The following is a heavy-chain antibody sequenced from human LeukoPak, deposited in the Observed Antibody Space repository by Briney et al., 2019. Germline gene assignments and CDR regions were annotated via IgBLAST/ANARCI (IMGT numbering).Heavy chain of an antibody. D-gene: IGHD3-3*01. CDR1: GYTFTSYG. J-gene: IGHJ1*01. CDR2: ISAYNGNT. CDR3: ARGNYDFWSGYYQSVGREYFQH. V-gene: IGHV1-18*01. Sequence: VASVKVSFKASGYTFTSYGISWVRQAPGQGLEWMGWISAYNGNTNYAQKLQGRVTMTTDTSTSTAYMELRSLRSDDTAVYYCARGNYDFWSGYYQSVGREYFQHWGQGTLVTVSS.